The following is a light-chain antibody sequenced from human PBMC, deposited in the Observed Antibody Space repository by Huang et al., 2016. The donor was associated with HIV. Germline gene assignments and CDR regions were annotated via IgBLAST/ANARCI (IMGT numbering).Light chain of an antibody. CDR2: GTS. Sequence: EIVLTQSPGSLSLSPGDKVTVSCRASHSVDSGYLAWYQHKPGQSPRLLVYGTSTRASGVPSMFTGSGSGRDFTLTINRLEAEDFGVYYCQQYASSMATFGQGTKVDI. J-gene: IGKJ1*01. CDR1: HSVDSGY. V-gene: IGKV3-20*01. CDR3: QQYASSMAT.